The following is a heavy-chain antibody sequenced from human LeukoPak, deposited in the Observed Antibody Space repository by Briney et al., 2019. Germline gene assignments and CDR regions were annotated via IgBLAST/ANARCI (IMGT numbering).Heavy chain of an antibody. V-gene: IGHV5-51*01. Sequence: GESLKISCKASGYSFPTYWIGGVRQMPGKGLEWMGIIYPGDSDTRYSPSFQGQVTISADKSISTAYLQWSSLKASDTAMYYCARIPCSSTSCHKRFDYWGQGTLVTVSS. CDR3: ARIPCSSTSCHKRFDY. D-gene: IGHD2-2*01. J-gene: IGHJ4*02. CDR1: GYSFPTYW. CDR2: IYPGDSDT.